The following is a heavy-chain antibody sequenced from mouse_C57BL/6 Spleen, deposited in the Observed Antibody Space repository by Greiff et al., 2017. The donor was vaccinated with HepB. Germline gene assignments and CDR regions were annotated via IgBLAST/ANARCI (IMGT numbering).Heavy chain of an antibody. CDR3: ARGLYYYGSSHWYFDV. V-gene: IGHV1-55*01. CDR1: GYTFTSYW. J-gene: IGHJ1*03. D-gene: IGHD1-1*01. Sequence: QVQLQQPGAELVKPGASVKMSCKASGYTFTSYWITWVKQRPGQGLEWIGDIYPGSGSTNYNEKFKSKATLTVDTSSSTAYMQLSSLTSEDSAVYYCARGLYYYGSSHWYFDVWAQGPRSPSPQ. CDR2: IYPGSGST.